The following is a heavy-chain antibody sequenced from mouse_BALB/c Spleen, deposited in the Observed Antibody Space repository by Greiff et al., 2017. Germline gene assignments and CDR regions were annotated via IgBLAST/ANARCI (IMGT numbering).Heavy chain of an antibody. CDR1: GYTFTSYT. J-gene: IGHJ4*01. CDR2: INPSSGYT. V-gene: IGHV1-4*01. Sequence: QVQLKQSGAELARPGASVKMSCKASGYTFTSYTMHWVKQRPGQGLEWIGYINPSSGYTNYNQKFKDKATLTADKSSSTAYMQLSSLTSEDSAVYYCARSNYGYDYYAMDYWGQGTSVTVSS. CDR3: ARSNYGYDYYAMDY. D-gene: IGHD2-2*01.